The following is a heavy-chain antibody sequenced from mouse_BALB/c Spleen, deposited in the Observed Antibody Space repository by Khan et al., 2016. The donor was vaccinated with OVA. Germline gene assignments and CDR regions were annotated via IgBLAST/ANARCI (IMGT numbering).Heavy chain of an antibody. CDR1: GYTFTSYT. CDR3: VRDGAYHRNDGWFAY. J-gene: IGHJ3*01. Sequence: QVQLKESGAELARPGASVKMSCKASGYTFTSYTIHWIKQRPGQGLEWIGYINPSNGYTNYNQKFKDKATLTTDKSSTTVYLQLSSLTSDDSADYNCVRDGAYHRNDGWFAYWGQGTLVTVSA. D-gene: IGHD2-14*01. CDR2: INPSNGYT. V-gene: IGHV1-4*01.